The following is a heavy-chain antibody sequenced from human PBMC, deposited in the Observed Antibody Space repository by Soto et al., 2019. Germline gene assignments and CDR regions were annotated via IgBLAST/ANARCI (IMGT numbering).Heavy chain of an antibody. CDR1: GGSISSGDYY. J-gene: IGHJ5*02. D-gene: IGHD2-21*02. Sequence: PSETLSLTCTVSGGSISSGDYYWSWIRQPPGKGLEWIGYIYYSGSTYYNPSLKSRVTISVDTSKNQFSLKLSSVTAADTAVYYCASLVVTAHNWFDPPGQGTLVTLPS. V-gene: IGHV4-30-4*08. CDR3: ASLVVTAHNWFDP. CDR2: IYYSGST.